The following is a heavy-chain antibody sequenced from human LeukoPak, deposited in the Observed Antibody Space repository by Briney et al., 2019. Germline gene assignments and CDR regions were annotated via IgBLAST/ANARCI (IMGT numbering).Heavy chain of an antibody. CDR2: INPNSGGT. D-gene: IGHD6-13*01. V-gene: IGHV1-2*02. Sequence: GASVKVSCKASGYTSTGYYIHWVRQAPGQGLEWMGWINPNSGGTHYAHKFQGRVTMTRDTSISTAYMELSRLRSDDTAVYYCARGSSSWYDVSASYFDYWGQGTLVTVSS. CDR1: GYTSTGYY. J-gene: IGHJ4*02. CDR3: ARGSSSWYDVSASYFDY.